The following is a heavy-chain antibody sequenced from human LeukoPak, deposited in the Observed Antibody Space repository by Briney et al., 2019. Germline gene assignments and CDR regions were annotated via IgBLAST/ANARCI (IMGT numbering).Heavy chain of an antibody. CDR3: AVWFGDRPY. CDR2: INHSGST. D-gene: IGHD3-10*01. V-gene: IGHV4-34*01. J-gene: IGHJ4*02. CDR1: GGSFSGYY. Sequence: PSETLSLTCAVYGGSFSGYYWSWIRQPPGKGLEWIGEINHSGSTNYNPSLKSRVTISVDTSKNQFSLKLSSVTAADTAVYYRAVWFGDRPYWGQGTLVTVSS.